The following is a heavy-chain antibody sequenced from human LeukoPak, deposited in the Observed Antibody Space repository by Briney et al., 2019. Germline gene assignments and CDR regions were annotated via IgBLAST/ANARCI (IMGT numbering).Heavy chain of an antibody. V-gene: IGHV4-61*02. CDR1: GGSISSGSYY. D-gene: IGHD6-6*01. J-gene: IGHJ5*02. CDR2: IYTSGST. CDR3: ARDGVAAPTGWFDP. Sequence: SETLSLTCTVSGGSISSGSYYWSWIRQPAGKGLEWIGRIYTSGSTNYNPSLKSRVTISVDTSKNQFSLKLSSVTAADTAVYYCARDGVAAPTGWFDPWGQGTLVTVSS.